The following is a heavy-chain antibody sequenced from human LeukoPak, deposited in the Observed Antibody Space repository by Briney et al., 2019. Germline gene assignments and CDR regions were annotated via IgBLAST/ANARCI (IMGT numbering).Heavy chain of an antibody. CDR3: AGDGWQWLSNLPDY. D-gene: IGHD6-19*01. V-gene: IGHV3-30*04. Sequence: AGRSLRLSCAASGFTFSSYAMHWVRQAPGKGLEWVAVISYDGSNRYYADSVKGRFTISRDNSKNTLYLQMNSLRAEDTAVYYCAGDGWQWLSNLPDYWGQGTLVTVSS. CDR1: GFTFSSYA. CDR2: ISYDGSNR. J-gene: IGHJ4*02.